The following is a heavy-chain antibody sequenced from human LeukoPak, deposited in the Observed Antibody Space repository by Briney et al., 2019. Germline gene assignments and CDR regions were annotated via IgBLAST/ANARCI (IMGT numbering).Heavy chain of an antibody. D-gene: IGHD3-16*01. CDR3: AISRGGDYIYDAFDI. CDR1: GLTFSTYA. J-gene: IGHJ3*02. V-gene: IGHV3-23*01. Sequence: GGPLRLSCAASGLTFSTYAMNWVRQAPGKGLEWVSTISGSGSSTYYADSVEGRFTISRDNSNNTLHLEMNSLRAEDTAIYYCAISRGGDYIYDAFDIWGQGTVVTVSS. CDR2: ISGSGSST.